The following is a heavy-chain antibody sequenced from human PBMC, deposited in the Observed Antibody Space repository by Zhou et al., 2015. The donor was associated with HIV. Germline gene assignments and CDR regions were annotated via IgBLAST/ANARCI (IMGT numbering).Heavy chain of an antibody. CDR3: ARVDVGANYYEQYDAFDI. CDR1: GGTFSSYA. V-gene: IGHV1-69*12. Sequence: QVQLVQSGAEVKKPGSSVKVSCKASGGTFSSYAISWVRQAPGQGLEWMGGIIPIFGTANYAQKFQGRVTITADESTSTAYMELSSLRSEDTAVYYCARVDVGANYYEQYDAFDIWGQGTMVTVSS. J-gene: IGHJ3*02. D-gene: IGHD3-22*01. CDR2: IIPIFGTA.